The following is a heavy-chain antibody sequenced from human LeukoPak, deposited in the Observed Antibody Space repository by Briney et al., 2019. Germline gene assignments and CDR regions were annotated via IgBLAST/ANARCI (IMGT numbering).Heavy chain of an antibody. CDR3: AKDRVTEGGAFDI. CDR2: ISGSGGST. J-gene: IGHJ3*02. V-gene: IGHV3-23*01. D-gene: IGHD5-18*01. Sequence: ASETLSLTCTVSGGSISSGGYYWSWVRQAPGKGLEWVSAISGSGGSTYYADSVKGRFTISRDNSKNTLYLQMNSLRAEDTAVYYCAKDRVTEGGAFDIWGQGTMVTVSS. CDR1: GGSISSGGYY.